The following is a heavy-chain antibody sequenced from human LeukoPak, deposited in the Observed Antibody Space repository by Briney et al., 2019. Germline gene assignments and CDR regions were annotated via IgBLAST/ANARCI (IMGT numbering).Heavy chain of an antibody. Sequence: ASVKVSCKASGGTFSSYAISWVRQAPGQGLEWMGWINPNSGGTNYAQRLQGRVTMTRDTSISTAYMELSRLRSDDTAVYYCASDGYSSSPDYWGQGTLVTVSS. V-gene: IGHV1-2*02. CDR1: GGTFSSYA. CDR2: INPNSGGT. J-gene: IGHJ4*02. CDR3: ASDGYSSSPDY. D-gene: IGHD6-6*01.